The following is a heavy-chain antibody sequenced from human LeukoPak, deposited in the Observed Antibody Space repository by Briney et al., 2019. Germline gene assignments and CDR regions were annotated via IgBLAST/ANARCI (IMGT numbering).Heavy chain of an antibody. CDR1: GFTFSHYA. CDR3: AKDAERGFDFSNSLQS. Sequence: PGRSLRLSCTTSGFTFSHYAMHRVRQAPGKGLQWVAVIWNDGSDKYYGDSVKGRFTISRDNSKKTVYLQLSSLRVGDTAVYYCAKDAERGFDFSNSLQSWGQGTLVTVSS. J-gene: IGHJ4*02. D-gene: IGHD4-11*01. CDR2: IWNDGSDK. V-gene: IGHV3-33*06.